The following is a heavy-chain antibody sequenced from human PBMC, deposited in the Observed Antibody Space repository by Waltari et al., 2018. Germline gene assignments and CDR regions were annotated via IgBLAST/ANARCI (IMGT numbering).Heavy chain of an antibody. CDR2: IYYSGST. CDR3: ARESREHFDY. Sequence: QVQLLESGPGLVKPSETLSLTCTVSGGSISSYYWSWIRQPPGKGLEWIGYIYYSGSTNYNPSLKSRVTISVDTSKNQFSLKLSSVTAADTAVYYCARESREHFDYWGQGTLVTVSS. J-gene: IGHJ4*02. D-gene: IGHD1-26*01. V-gene: IGHV4-59*01. CDR1: GGSISSYY.